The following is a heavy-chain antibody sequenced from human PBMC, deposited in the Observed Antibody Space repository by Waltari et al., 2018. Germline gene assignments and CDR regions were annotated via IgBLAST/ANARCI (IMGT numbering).Heavy chain of an antibody. D-gene: IGHD3-22*01. Sequence: EVQLVESGGGLVQPGGSLRLSCAASGFTFSSYWMSLVRQAPGKGVGWVANRKQDGSGKYYVDSVKGRFTSARDNAKNSLYLQMNSLRAEETAVYYCARGEYYYDSSGSNDYWGQGTLVTVSS. CDR3: ARGEYYYDSSGSNDY. CDR2: RKQDGSGK. CDR1: GFTFSSYW. V-gene: IGHV3-7*04. J-gene: IGHJ4*02.